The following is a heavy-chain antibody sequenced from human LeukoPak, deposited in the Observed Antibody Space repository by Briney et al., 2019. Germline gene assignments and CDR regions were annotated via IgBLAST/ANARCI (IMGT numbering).Heavy chain of an antibody. CDR3: SRRPKDYGMDV. Sequence: PGGSLTLSCVASGFTFSSYSMNWVRQPPGKGLEWVSSISSSGSYTYYADSVKGRFTISRDNAKNSLYLQMNSLRAEDTAVYYCSRRPKDYGMDVWGQGTTVTVSS. J-gene: IGHJ6*02. CDR2: ISSSGSYT. V-gene: IGHV3-21*01. CDR1: GFTFSSYS.